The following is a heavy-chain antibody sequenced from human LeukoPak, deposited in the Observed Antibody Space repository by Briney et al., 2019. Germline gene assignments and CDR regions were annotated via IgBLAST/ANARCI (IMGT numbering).Heavy chain of an antibody. V-gene: IGHV5-51*01. D-gene: IGHD6-19*01. CDR3: ARQGIAVAGFDY. Sequence: GESLKISCKGSGYSFTSYWIGWVRQMPGKGLEWMGIIYPDDSDTRYSPSFQGQVAISADKSINTAYLQWSTLKASDTALYYCARQGIAVAGFDYWGQGTLVTVSS. CDR2: IYPDDSDT. J-gene: IGHJ4*02. CDR1: GYSFTSYW.